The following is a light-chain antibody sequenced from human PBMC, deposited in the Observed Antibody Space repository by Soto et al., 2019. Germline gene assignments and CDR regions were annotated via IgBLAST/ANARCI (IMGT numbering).Light chain of an antibody. V-gene: IGLV2-14*03. Sequence: QSALTQPASVSGSPGQSITISCTGTSSDVGGYNFVSWYQQHPGKVPKLMIFDVKRRPAGVSDRFSGSKSGNTASLTISGLQAEDEGDYYCCSYTSSSTHVFGSGTKVTVL. CDR1: SSDVGGYNF. J-gene: IGLJ1*01. CDR2: DVK. CDR3: CSYTSSSTHV.